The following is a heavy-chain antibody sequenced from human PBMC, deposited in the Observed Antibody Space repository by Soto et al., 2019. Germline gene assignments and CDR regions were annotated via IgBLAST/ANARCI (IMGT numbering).Heavy chain of an antibody. V-gene: IGHV2-5*02. CDR1: GFSLSTSGVG. CDR3: ALVLLWFGDGEPTRTWFDP. CDR2: IYWDDDK. J-gene: IGHJ5*02. Sequence: QITLKESGPTLVKPTQTLTLTCTFSGFSLSTSGVGVGWIRQPPGKALEWLALIYWDDDKRYSPSLKSRLTITKDTSKNQVVLTMTNMDPVDTATYYCALVLLWFGDGEPTRTWFDPWGQGTLVTVSS. D-gene: IGHD3-10*01.